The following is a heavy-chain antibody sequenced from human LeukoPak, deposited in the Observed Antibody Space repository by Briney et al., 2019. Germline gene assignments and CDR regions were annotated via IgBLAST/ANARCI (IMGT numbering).Heavy chain of an antibody. D-gene: IGHD4-17*01. V-gene: IGHV3-73*01. J-gene: IGHJ4*02. Sequence: GGSLRLSCVASGFTFSASPIHWVRQASGKGLEWVGRIRIKADNYATSYGPSVKGRFTISRDDSKNTAYLQMSSLKTEDTAAYYCTSGDYNDYWGQGTLVTVSS. CDR1: GFTFSASP. CDR3: TSGDYNDY. CDR2: IRIKADNYAT.